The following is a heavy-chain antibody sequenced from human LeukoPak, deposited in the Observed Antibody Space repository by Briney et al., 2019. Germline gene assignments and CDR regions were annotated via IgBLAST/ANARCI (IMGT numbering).Heavy chain of an antibody. Sequence: PSETLSLTCAVYGGSFSDYYWSWIRQPPGKGLEWIGEINHSGSTNYNPSLKSRVTISVDKSKNQFSLKLSSVTAADTAVYYCARLRSSWHFDYWGQGTLVTVSS. D-gene: IGHD6-13*01. CDR2: INHSGST. J-gene: IGHJ4*02. CDR1: GGSFSDYY. CDR3: ARLRSSWHFDY. V-gene: IGHV4-34*01.